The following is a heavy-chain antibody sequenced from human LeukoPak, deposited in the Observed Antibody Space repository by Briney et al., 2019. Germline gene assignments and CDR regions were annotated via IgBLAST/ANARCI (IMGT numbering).Heavy chain of an antibody. CDR1: VYTFTRYF. D-gene: IGHD2-2*01. J-gene: IGHJ4*02. V-gene: IGHV1-46*01. Sequence: GASVKVSCKTSVYTFTRYFMHCVRPAPGRGLESMGTINPSGGRTSYAQNFQGRVTMTRDTSTSTLYMELSSLRSEDTAVYYCARDLGQTSQFDYWGQGTLVTVSS. CDR3: ARDLGQTSQFDY. CDR2: INPSGGRT.